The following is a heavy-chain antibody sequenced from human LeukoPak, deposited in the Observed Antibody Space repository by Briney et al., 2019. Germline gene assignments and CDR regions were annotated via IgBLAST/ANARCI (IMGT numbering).Heavy chain of an antibody. Sequence: SETLSLTCTVSGYSISSGYYWGWIRQPPGKGLEWIGSIYHSGSTYYNPSLKSRVTISVDTSENQFSLKLSSVTAAGTAVYYCARVLTRAVVVPAAILYFDYWGQGTLVTVSS. D-gene: IGHD2-2*01. CDR3: ARVLTRAVVVPAAILYFDY. J-gene: IGHJ4*02. CDR1: GYSISSGYY. CDR2: IYHSGST. V-gene: IGHV4-38-2*02.